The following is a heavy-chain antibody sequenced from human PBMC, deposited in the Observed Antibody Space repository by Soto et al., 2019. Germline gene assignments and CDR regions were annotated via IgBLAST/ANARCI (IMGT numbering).Heavy chain of an antibody. D-gene: IGHD4-17*01. V-gene: IGHV3-23*01. CDR3: AKDSNTTARKRRRPDY. J-gene: IGHJ4*02. CDR1: GFTFSSYA. CDR2: ISGSGGST. Sequence: GGSLRLSCAASGFTFSSYAMSWVRQAPGKGLEWVSAISGSGGSTYYADSVKGRFTISRDNSKNTLYLQMNSLRAEDTAVYYCAKDSNTTARKRRRPDYWGQGTLVTVSS.